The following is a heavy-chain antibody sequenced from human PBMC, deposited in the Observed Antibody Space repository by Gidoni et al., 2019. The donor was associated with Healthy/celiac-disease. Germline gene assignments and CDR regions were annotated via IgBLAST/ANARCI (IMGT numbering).Heavy chain of an antibody. CDR1: GGSFSGYY. CDR3: ARGLQGWLQVFDY. J-gene: IGHJ4*02. D-gene: IGHD5-12*01. CDR2: INHSGST. V-gene: IGHV4-34*01. Sequence: QVQLQQWGAGLLKPSETLSLTCAVYGGSFSGYYWSWIRQPPGKGLEWIGEINHSGSTNYNPSLKSRVTISVDTSKNQFSLKLSSVTAADTAVYYCARGLQGWLQVFDYWGQGTLVTVSS.